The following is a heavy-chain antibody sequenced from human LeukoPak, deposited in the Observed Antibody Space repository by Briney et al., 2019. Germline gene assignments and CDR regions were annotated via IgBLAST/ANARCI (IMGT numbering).Heavy chain of an antibody. CDR1: GYTFTSYD. Sequence: ASVKVSCKASGYTFTSYDINWVRQATGQGLEWTGWMNPNSGNTGYAQKFQGRVTMTRNTSISTAYMELSSLRSEDTAVYYCARGVYDFWSGSEFDPWGQGTLVTVSS. D-gene: IGHD3-3*01. V-gene: IGHV1-8*01. CDR2: MNPNSGNT. J-gene: IGHJ5*02. CDR3: ARGVYDFWSGSEFDP.